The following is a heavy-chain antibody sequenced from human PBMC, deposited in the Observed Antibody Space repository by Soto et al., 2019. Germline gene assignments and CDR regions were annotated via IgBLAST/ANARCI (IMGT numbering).Heavy chain of an antibody. CDR1: GGSFSGYY. CDR3: ARERVLRFLEWREPYYYGMDV. V-gene: IGHV4-34*01. D-gene: IGHD3-3*01. Sequence: SETLSLTCAVYGGSFSGYYWSWIRQPQGKGLEWIGEINHSGGTNYNPSPKSRVTISVDTSKNQFSLKLSSVTAADTAVYYCARERVLRFLEWREPYYYGMDVWGQGTTVTVSS. CDR2: INHSGGT. J-gene: IGHJ6*02.